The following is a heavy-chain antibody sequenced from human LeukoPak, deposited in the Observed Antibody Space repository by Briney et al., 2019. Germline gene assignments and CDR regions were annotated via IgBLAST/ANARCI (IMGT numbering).Heavy chain of an antibody. J-gene: IGHJ6*03. CDR1: GFTFSSYE. V-gene: IGHV3-48*03. D-gene: IGHD3-3*01. CDR3: ARQVTIFGVLTMDV. Sequence: GSLRLSCAASGFTFSSYEMNWVRQAPGKGLESVSYISSSGTTIYYADSVKGRFTISRDNAKNSLYLQMNSLRAEDTAVYYCARQVTIFGVLTMDVWGKGTTVTVSS. CDR2: ISSSGTTI.